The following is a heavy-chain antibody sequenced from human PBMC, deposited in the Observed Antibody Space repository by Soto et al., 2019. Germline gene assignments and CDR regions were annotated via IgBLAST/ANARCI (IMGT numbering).Heavy chain of an antibody. CDR1: GFTFSSYW. CDR2: INSDGSST. V-gene: IGHV3-74*01. CDR3: ARARIVLVPAASDY. D-gene: IGHD2-2*01. Sequence: PWGSMRLSCAASGFTFSSYWMHWVRQAPGKGLVWVSRINSDGSSTSYADSVKGRFTISRDNAKNTLYLQMNSLRAEDTAVYYCARARIVLVPAASDYWGQGTLVTVSS. J-gene: IGHJ4*02.